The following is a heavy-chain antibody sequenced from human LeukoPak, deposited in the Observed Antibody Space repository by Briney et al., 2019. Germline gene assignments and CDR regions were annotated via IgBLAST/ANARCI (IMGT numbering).Heavy chain of an antibody. V-gene: IGHV4-59*01. D-gene: IGHD6-19*01. CDR3: ARGTVAGSNFDY. J-gene: IGHJ4*02. CDR1: GGSISSYY. Sequence: LETLSLTCTVSGGSISSYYWSWIRQPPGKGLEWIGCIYYSGSTNYNPSLKSRVTISVDTSKNQFSLKLSSVTAADTAVYYCARGTVAGSNFDYWGQGTLVTVSS. CDR2: IYYSGST.